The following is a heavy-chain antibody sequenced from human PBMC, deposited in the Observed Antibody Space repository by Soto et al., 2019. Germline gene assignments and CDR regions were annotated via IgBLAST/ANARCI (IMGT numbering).Heavy chain of an antibody. D-gene: IGHD1-26*01. CDR3: ARSPRYPVGASDLFDY. Sequence: GASVKVSCKASGYTFTSYGISWVRQAPGQGLEWMGWISAYNGNTNYAQKFQGRVTITADESTSTAYMELSSLRSEDTAVYYCARSPRYPVGASDLFDYWGQGTLVTVSS. J-gene: IGHJ4*02. CDR2: ISAYNGNT. V-gene: IGHV1-18*01. CDR1: GYTFTSYG.